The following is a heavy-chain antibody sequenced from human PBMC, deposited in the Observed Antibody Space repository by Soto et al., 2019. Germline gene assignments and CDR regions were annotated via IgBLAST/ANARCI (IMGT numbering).Heavy chain of an antibody. CDR3: ARGGKQWLVRGPFDY. J-gene: IGHJ4*02. D-gene: IGHD6-19*01. CDR2: INHSGST. CDR1: GGSFSGYY. V-gene: IGHV4-34*01. Sequence: QVQLQQWGAGLLKPSETLSLTCAVYGGSFSGYYWSWIRQPPGKGLEWIGEINHSGSTNYNPSLNSRVTISVDTSKNQFSLKLSSVTAADTAVYYCARGGKQWLVRGPFDYWGQGTLVTVSS.